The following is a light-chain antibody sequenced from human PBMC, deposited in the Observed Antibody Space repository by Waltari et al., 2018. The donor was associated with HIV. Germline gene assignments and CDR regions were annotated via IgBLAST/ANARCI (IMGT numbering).Light chain of an antibody. Sequence: QSVLPQPPSASGTPGQTVTISCSGSSSNIEGNTVTWYQQLPGTAPKLLIYDNNRRPSGVPDRFSGSKSGTSASLAISGLQSEDEGDFYCATWDDSMFGPVFGGGTKLTVL. CDR1: SSNIEGNT. CDR3: ATWDDSMFGPV. CDR2: DNN. J-gene: IGLJ3*02. V-gene: IGLV1-44*01.